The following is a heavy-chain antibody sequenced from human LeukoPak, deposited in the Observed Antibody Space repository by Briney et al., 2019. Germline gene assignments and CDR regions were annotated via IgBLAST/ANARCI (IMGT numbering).Heavy chain of an antibody. D-gene: IGHD3-10*01. V-gene: IGHV4-38-2*02. CDR1: GYSISSGYY. CDR3: AVGFGELLFTHRHDAFDI. Sequence: PSETLSLTCTVSGYSISSGYYWGWIRQPPGKGLEWIGSIYHSGSTYYNPSLKSRVTISVDTSKNQFSLKLSSVTAADTAVYYCAVGFGELLFTHRHDAFDIWGQGTMVTVSS. J-gene: IGHJ3*02. CDR2: IYHSGST.